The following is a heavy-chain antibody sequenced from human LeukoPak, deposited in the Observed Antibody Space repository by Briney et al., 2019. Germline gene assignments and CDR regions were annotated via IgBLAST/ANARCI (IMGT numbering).Heavy chain of an antibody. V-gene: IGHV3-21*01. CDR2: ISSSSSYI. J-gene: IGHJ4*02. CDR1: GFTFSSYK. D-gene: IGHD2-15*01. CDR3: ARDFCSGGSCYSYEFDY. Sequence: GGSLRLSCAASGFTFSSYKMNWVRQAPGKGLEWVSSISSSSSYIYYADSVKGRFTISRDNAKNSLYLQMNSLRAEDTAVYYCARDFCSGGSCYSYEFDYWGQGTLVTVSS.